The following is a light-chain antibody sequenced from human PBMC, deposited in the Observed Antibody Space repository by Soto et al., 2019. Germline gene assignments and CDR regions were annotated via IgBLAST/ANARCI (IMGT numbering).Light chain of an antibody. V-gene: IGLV2-11*01. Sequence: QSALTQPRSVSGSPGQSVTISCSGTSSDIGGYNFVSWYQQHPGKAPKVMIYDVGKRPSGVPDRFSGSKSGNTASLTISGPQPDDEGDYYCCSYAGSYTLVFGGGTKLTVL. CDR1: SSDIGGYNF. CDR2: DVG. CDR3: CSYAGSYTLV. J-gene: IGLJ2*01.